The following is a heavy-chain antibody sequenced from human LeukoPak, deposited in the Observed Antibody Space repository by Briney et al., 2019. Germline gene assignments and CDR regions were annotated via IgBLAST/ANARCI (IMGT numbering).Heavy chain of an antibody. V-gene: IGHV3-66*01. CDR3: ARDRAAAAGTEAFDI. CDR1: GFTVSTNY. J-gene: IGHJ3*02. Sequence: GGSLRLSCAASGFTVSTNYMSWVRQAPGKGLEWVSVIYSGGSTYYAASVRGRFAISRDNSKNTLYLQMNSLRADDTAVYYCARDRAAAAGTEAFDIWGQGTMVTVSS. D-gene: IGHD6-13*01. CDR2: IYSGGST.